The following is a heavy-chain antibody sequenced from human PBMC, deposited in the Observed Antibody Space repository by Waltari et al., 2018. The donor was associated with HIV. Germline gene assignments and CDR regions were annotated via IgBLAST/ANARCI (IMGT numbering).Heavy chain of an antibody. D-gene: IGHD3-16*01. J-gene: IGHJ4*02. CDR3: ARDRGRRRGFFVY. CDR1: GYACIGYY. Sequence: HLVPPGAEAAKPVASGTLSCSAAGYACIGYYMNWVPQAPGQGLEWMGWINPNTGDTNYAQKFQGRVTMTRDTSISIVYMDLSSLKSDDTAVYYCARDRGRRRGFFVYWGQGTLVTVST. CDR2: INPNTGDT. V-gene: IGHV1-2*02.